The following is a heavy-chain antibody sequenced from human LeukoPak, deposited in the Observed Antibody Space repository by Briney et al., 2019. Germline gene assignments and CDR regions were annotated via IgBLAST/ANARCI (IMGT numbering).Heavy chain of an antibody. CDR3: ARGRGRYCSSTSCSPFDY. Sequence: PSETLSLTCAVYGGSFSGYYWSWIRQPPGKGLEWIGEINHSGSTNYNPSLKSRDTISVDTSKNQFSLKLSSVTAADTAVYYCARGRGRYCSSTSCSPFDYWGQGTLVTVSS. V-gene: IGHV4-34*01. CDR1: GGSFSGYY. CDR2: INHSGST. J-gene: IGHJ4*02. D-gene: IGHD2-2*01.